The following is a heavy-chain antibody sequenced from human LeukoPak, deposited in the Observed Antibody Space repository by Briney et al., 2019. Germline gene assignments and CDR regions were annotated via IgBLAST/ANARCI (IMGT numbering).Heavy chain of an antibody. D-gene: IGHD4-17*01. V-gene: IGHV4-39*07. CDR2: IYHSGST. CDR3: ASNPGYGDYGIDY. J-gene: IGHJ4*02. CDR1: GGSISSSSYY. Sequence: PSETLSLTCTVSGGSISSSSYYWGWIRQPPGKGLEWIGSIYHSGSTYYNPSLKSRVTISVDTSKNQFSLKLSSVTAADTAVYYCASNPGYGDYGIDYWGQGTLVTVSS.